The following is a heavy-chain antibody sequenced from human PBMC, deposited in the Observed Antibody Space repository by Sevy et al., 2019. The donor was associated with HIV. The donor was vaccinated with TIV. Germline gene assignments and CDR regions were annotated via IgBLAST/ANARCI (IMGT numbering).Heavy chain of an antibody. D-gene: IGHD6-19*01. CDR1: RFNFSRYA. Sequence: GGSLRLSCTASRFNFSRYAMHWVRQAPGKGLEWVAIISYDGNNKYYADSVRGRFTISRDNSKSTLYLQLNSLRVNDTAVYYCAKGWQQWPSDFWGQGTLVTVSS. CDR3: AKGWQQWPSDF. CDR2: ISYDGNNK. V-gene: IGHV3-30-3*01. J-gene: IGHJ4*02.